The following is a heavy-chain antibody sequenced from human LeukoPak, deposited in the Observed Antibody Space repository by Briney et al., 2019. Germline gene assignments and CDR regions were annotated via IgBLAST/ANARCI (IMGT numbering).Heavy chain of an antibody. CDR3: ARVMSASVWRSYGSYYYYYMDI. CDR1: GFTFSSYW. V-gene: IGHV3-7*01. CDR2: IKQDGSEK. Sequence: GGSLRLSCAASGFTFSSYWMSWVRQAPGKGLEWVANIKQDGSEKYSVDSVKGRFTISRDNAKNSLYMQMNSLRAEDTAVYYCARVMSASVWRSYGSYYYYYMDISGKGTTVTVSS. J-gene: IGHJ6*03. D-gene: IGHD3-16*01.